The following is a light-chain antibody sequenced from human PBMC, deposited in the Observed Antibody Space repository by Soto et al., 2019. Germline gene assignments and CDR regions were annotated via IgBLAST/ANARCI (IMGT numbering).Light chain of an antibody. Sequence: DIHMTQAPSTLSASVGDRVTITCRARQSSNAWLGWYQQKPGKAPKLLIYDASTVASRAPSRFSGSASGTEFTLTISNLESDDFASYYCQQYHRYSTFGQGTKVDIK. CDR2: DAS. J-gene: IGKJ1*01. CDR3: QQYHRYST. CDR1: QSSNAW. V-gene: IGKV1-5*01.